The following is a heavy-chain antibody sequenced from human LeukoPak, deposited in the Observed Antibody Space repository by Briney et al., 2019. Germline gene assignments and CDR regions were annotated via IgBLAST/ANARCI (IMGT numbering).Heavy chain of an antibody. CDR3: TYGDYHYFDY. CDR2: IYYSGST. CDR1: GASISSYY. V-gene: IGHV4-59*01. J-gene: IGHJ4*02. Sequence: PSETLSLTCTVSGASISSYYWSWIRQPPGKGLEWIGYIYYSGSTNYNPSLKSRVTISVDTSKNQFSLKLSSVTAADTAVYYCTYGDYHYFDYWGQGTLVTVSS. D-gene: IGHD4-17*01.